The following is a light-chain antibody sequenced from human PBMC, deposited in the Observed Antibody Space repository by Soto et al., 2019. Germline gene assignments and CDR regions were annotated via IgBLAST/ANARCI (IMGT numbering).Light chain of an antibody. CDR2: GAS. CDR1: QRGISN. CDR3: QQYNGWPIA. V-gene: IGKV3-15*01. Sequence: IEMTQSPATLSVSPGERATLSWRARQRGISNLAWYQQKPGQAPSLLIYGASTRATGLPARCSGSGSGTELTLAVNILQSEVLAVFFSQQYNGWPIAFSQGTQLEIK. J-gene: IGKJ5*01.